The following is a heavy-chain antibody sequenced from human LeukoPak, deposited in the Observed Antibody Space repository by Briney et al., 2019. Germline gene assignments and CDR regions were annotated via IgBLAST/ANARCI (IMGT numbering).Heavy chain of an antibody. CDR1: GFTFSTYY. V-gene: IGHV3-53*01. J-gene: IGHJ3*02. Sequence: GGSLRLSCAASGFTFSTYYMNWVRQAPGKGLEWVSVIYSGGSTYYADSVKGRFTISRDNSKNTLYLQMNSLRAEDTAVYYCARESHDAFDIWGQGTMVTVSS. CDR3: ARESHDAFDI. CDR2: IYSGGST.